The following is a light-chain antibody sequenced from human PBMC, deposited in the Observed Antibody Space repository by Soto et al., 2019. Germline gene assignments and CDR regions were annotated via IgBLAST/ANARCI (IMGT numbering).Light chain of an antibody. CDR2: DVT. CDR1: SSDVGGYNF. J-gene: IGLJ1*01. Sequence: QSVLTQSRSVSGSPGQSVTISCTGTSSDVGGYNFVSWYQQYPGKAPKLIIYDVTKRPSGVPDRFSGSKSGNTASLTISGLQTDDEADYYCYSYAGSYTHVFGTGTKVTVL. V-gene: IGLV2-11*01. CDR3: YSYAGSYTHV.